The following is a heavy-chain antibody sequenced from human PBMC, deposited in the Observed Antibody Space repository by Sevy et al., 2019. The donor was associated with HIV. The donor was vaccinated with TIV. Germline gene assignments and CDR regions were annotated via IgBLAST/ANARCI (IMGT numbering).Heavy chain of an antibody. J-gene: IGHJ4*02. CDR3: AREGCSKHLDY. CDR2: FSFGCGKI. Sequence: GGSLRLSCAASGFTFSNYAMSWVRQAPGKGLEWVSTFSFGCGKINYADSVKGRFTISRDNSKNTLYLQMNSLRAEDTARYYCAREGCSKHLDYWGQGTLVTVSS. D-gene: IGHD2-2*01. CDR1: GFTFSNYA. V-gene: IGHV3-23*01.